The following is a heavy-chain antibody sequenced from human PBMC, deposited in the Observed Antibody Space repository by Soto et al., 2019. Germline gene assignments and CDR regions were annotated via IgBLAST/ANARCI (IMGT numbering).Heavy chain of an antibody. CDR2: IYPGDSDT. CDR3: ARHVGDDILTGHYPLYYYYYYMDV. V-gene: IGHV5-51*01. J-gene: IGHJ6*03. D-gene: IGHD3-9*01. Sequence: PGESLKISCKGSGYSFTSYWIGWVRQMPGKGLEWMGIIYPGDSDTRYSPSFQGQVTISADKSISTAYLQWSSLKASDTAMYYCARHVGDDILTGHYPLYYYYYYMDVWGKGTTVTVSS. CDR1: GYSFTSYW.